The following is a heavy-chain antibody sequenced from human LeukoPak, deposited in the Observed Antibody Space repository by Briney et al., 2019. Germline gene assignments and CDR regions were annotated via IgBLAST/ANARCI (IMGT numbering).Heavy chain of an antibody. V-gene: IGHV3-30*02. CDR2: IRYAGSNK. J-gene: IGHJ5*02. D-gene: IGHD4-11*01. Sequence: GGSLRLSCAAFGFTFSAYGMHWVRQAPGKGLEWVAFIRYAGSNKYYADSVNGRFTISRDNSKNTLYLQMNSLRVEDTAVYYCAKDAAPYSNNSPNWFDPWGQGTLVTVSS. CDR1: GFTFSAYG. CDR3: AKDAAPYSNNSPNWFDP.